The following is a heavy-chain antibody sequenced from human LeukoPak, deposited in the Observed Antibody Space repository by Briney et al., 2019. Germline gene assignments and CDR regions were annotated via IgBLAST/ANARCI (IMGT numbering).Heavy chain of an antibody. Sequence: ASVKVSCKVSGYTLTELSMHWVRQAPGKGLEWMGGFDPEDGETIYAQKFQGRVTITADKSTSTAYMELSSLRSEDTAVYYCARGRPHSSGQYYYYYMDVWGKGTTVTVSS. D-gene: IGHD6-19*01. CDR2: FDPEDGET. CDR3: ARGRPHSSGQYYYYYMDV. J-gene: IGHJ6*03. CDR1: GYTLTELS. V-gene: IGHV1-24*01.